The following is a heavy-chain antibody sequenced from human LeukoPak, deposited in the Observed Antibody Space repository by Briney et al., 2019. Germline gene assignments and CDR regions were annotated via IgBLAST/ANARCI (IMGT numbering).Heavy chain of an antibody. D-gene: IGHD3-10*01. Sequence: SETLSLTCTVSGASISGYYWSWIRQPPGKGLEWIGYIYYSGSTNYNPSLKSRVTISLDRCKNQFSLKLSSVTAADTAVYYCATRGSGSPFDPWGQGTLVTVSS. V-gene: IGHV4-59*01. CDR3: ATRGSGSPFDP. J-gene: IGHJ5*02. CDR2: IYYSGST. CDR1: GASISGYY.